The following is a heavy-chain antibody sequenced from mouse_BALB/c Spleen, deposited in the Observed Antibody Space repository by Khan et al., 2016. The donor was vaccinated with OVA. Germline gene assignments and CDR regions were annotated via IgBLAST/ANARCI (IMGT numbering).Heavy chain of an antibody. J-gene: IGHJ3*01. D-gene: IGHD1-2*01. Sequence: QVQLKESGPGLVAPSQSLSITCTVSGFSLTDYGVNWVRQPPGKGLEWLGMIWGDGSPDYNSALKSRLSINKDNSKSQVFLKMNSLQTDDTARYFCARELRLGGFAYWGQGTLVTVSA. V-gene: IGHV2-6-7*01. CDR3: ARELRLGGFAY. CDR2: IWGDGSP. CDR1: GFSLTDYG.